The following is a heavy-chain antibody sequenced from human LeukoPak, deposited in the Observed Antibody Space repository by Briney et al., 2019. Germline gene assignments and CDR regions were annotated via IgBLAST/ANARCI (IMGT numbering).Heavy chain of an antibody. V-gene: IGHV4-39*01. D-gene: IGHD5-12*01. CDR3: ARRDIVATKFDY. CDR1: GGSISSSSYY. CDR2: IYYSGST. Sequence: SETLSLTCTVSGGSISSSSYYWGWIRQPPGKGLEWIGSIYYSGSTYYNPSLKSRVTISVDTSKNQFSLKLSSVTAADMAVYYCARRDIVATKFDYWGQGTLVTVSS. J-gene: IGHJ4*02.